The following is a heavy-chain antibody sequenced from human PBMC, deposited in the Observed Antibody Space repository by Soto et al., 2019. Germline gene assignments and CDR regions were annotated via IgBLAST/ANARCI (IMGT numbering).Heavy chain of an antibody. D-gene: IGHD3-10*01. V-gene: IGHV3-53*01. CDR3: VRPLPSGQTHARDV. CDR1: GLPVAGSY. Sequence: GGSLRLSCVASGLPVAGSYMAWVRQAPGKGLEWASVIYNDGTTYYSQSVEGRFTISRDTSKNTLYLQMDRLRDEDTAVYYCVRPLPSGQTHARDVWGQGTLVTGSS. CDR2: IYNDGTT. J-gene: IGHJ4*02.